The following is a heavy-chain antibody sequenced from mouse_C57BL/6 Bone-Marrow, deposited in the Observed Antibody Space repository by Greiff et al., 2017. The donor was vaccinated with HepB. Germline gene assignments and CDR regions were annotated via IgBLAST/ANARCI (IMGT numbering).Heavy chain of an antibody. Sequence: VQLQQSGAELVKPGASVKISCKASGYTFTSYWMHWVKQRPGQGLEWIGYINPSSGYTKYNQKFKDKATLTADKSSSTAYMQLSSLTYEDSAVYYCATLNWDRFAYWGQGTLVTVSA. CDR3: ATLNWDRFAY. CDR1: GYTFTSYW. V-gene: IGHV1-7*01. CDR2: INPSSGYT. J-gene: IGHJ3*01. D-gene: IGHD4-1*01.